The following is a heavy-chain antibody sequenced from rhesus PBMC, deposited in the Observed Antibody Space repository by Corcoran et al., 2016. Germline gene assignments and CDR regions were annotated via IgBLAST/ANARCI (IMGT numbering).Heavy chain of an antibody. D-gene: IGHD2-33*01. CDR1: GGSISDNYR. Sequence: QVQLQESGPGVVKPSETLSLTCAVSGGSISDNYRWSWIRQPPREGLEWIGLISGSSPTTSNNPPLYSRITISTGTSKNQFSLNLNSVTAADTAVYYWARTRPSHTVTPRAFDFWGQGLRVTVSS. CDR2: ISGSSPTT. J-gene: IGHJ3*01. CDR3: ARTRPSHTVTPRAFDF. V-gene: IGHV4S10*01.